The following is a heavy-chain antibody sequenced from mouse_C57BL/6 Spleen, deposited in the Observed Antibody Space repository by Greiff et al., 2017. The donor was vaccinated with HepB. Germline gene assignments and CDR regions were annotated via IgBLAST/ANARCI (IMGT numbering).Heavy chain of an antibody. D-gene: IGHD2-10*02. CDR1: GYAFSSYW. V-gene: IGHV1-80*01. CDR3: ARYEVLRWYFDV. CDR2: IYPGDGDT. Sequence: VQLQQSGAELVKPGASVKISCKASGYAFSSYWMNWVKQRPGKGLEWIGQIYPGDGDTNYNGKFKGKATLTADKSSSTAYMQLSSLTSEDSAVYFCARYEVLRWYFDVWGTGTTVTVSS. J-gene: IGHJ1*03.